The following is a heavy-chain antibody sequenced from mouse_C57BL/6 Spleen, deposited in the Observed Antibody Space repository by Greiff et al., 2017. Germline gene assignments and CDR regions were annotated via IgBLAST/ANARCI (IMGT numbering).Heavy chain of an antibody. Sequence: EVQLQQSGPELVKPGASVKMSCKASGYTFTDYNMHWVKQSHGKSLEWIGYINPNNGGTSYNQKFKGKATLTVNKSSSTAYMELRSLTSEDSAVYYCARGEDYYGSSPFAYWGQGTLVTVSA. V-gene: IGHV1-22*01. CDR1: GYTFTDYN. D-gene: IGHD1-1*01. J-gene: IGHJ3*01. CDR3: ARGEDYYGSSPFAY. CDR2: INPNNGGT.